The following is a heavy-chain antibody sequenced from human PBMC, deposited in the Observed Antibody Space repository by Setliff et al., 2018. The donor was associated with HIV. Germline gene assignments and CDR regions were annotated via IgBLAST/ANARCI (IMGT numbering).Heavy chain of an antibody. V-gene: IGHV1-46*01. J-gene: IGHJ4*02. Sequence: GASVKVSCKASGYTFTTYYIHWVRQAPGQGLEWMGIINPSSTSTNYAQRFQGRVTLTMDTSTSTFYMELSSLRFEDTAVYYCARAPPSGKARPYYFDYWGQGTLVTVSS. CDR1: GYTFTTYY. CDR3: ARAPPSGKARPYYFDY. D-gene: IGHD6-13*01. CDR2: INPSSTST.